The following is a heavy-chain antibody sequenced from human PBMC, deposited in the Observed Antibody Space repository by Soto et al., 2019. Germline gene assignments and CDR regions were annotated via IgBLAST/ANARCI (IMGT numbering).Heavy chain of an antibody. CDR3: ARDRDLEWPIAWGDAFDL. CDR1: GYTFTSYA. V-gene: IGHV1-3*01. CDR2: INAGNGNT. J-gene: IGHJ3*01. Sequence: ASVKVSCKASGYTFTSYAMHWVRQAPGQRLEWMGWINAGNGNTKYSQKFQGRVTITRDTSASTAYMELSSLRSEDTAVYYCARDRDLEWPIAWGDAFDLWGQGTMVTVSS. D-gene: IGHD3-3*01.